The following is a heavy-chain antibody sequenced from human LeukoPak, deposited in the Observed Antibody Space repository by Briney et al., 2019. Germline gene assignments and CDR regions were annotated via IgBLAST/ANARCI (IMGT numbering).Heavy chain of an antibody. CDR3: ARDRTRGTDFWSGYKIN. CDR2: ISYDGSNK. V-gene: IGHV3-30-3*01. Sequence: GGSLRLSCAASGFTFSSYAMHWVRQAPGKGLEWVAVISYDGSNKYYADSVKGRFTISRDNSKNTLYLQMNSLRAEDTAVYYCARDRTRGTDFWSGYKINWGQGTLVTVSS. D-gene: IGHD3-3*01. CDR1: GFTFSSYA. J-gene: IGHJ4*02.